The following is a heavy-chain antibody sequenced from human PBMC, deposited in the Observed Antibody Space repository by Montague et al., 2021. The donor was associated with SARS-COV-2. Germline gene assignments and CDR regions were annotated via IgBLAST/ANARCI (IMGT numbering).Heavy chain of an antibody. Sequence: SETLSLTCAVTSWSLRHYYWSWIRQPPGKGLESIGEIRLPGGTNYDPSLKGRVTISLDTSNNHVSLNLNSVTTADTAVYFCARAGSQRFFEFWGRGTLVTVAS. V-gene: IGHV4-34*01. D-gene: IGHD1-1*01. CDR3: ARAGSQRFFEF. CDR1: SWSLRHYY. J-gene: IGHJ2*01. CDR2: IRLPGGT.